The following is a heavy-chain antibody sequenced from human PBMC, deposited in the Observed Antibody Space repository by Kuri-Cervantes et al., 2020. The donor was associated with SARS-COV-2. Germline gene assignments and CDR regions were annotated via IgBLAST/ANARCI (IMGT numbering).Heavy chain of an antibody. CDR1: GFTFSSYG. Sequence: GESLKISCAASGFTFSSYGMHWVRQAPGKGLEWVAVIWYDGSNKYYADSVKGRFTISRDNSKNTLYLQMNSLRAEDTAVYYCAKDTLLWTPRGHNWFDPWGQGTLVTVSS. J-gene: IGHJ5*02. D-gene: IGHD3/OR15-3a*01. CDR2: IWYDGSNK. CDR3: AKDTLLWTPRGHNWFDP. V-gene: IGHV3-33*06.